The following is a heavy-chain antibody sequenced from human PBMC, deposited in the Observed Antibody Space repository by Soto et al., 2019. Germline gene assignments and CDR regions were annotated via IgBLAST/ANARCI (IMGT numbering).Heavy chain of an antibody. Sequence: QLQLQESGSGLVKPSQTLSLTCAVSGGSISSGGYSWSWIRQPPGKGLEWIGYIYHSGSTYYNPSLKSRVTISVDSSKNQFSLKLSSVTAADTAVYYCARSYGDPLGCYFDYWGQGTLVTVSS. CDR1: GGSISSGGYS. CDR3: ARSYGDPLGCYFDY. D-gene: IGHD4-17*01. CDR2: IYHSGST. J-gene: IGHJ4*02. V-gene: IGHV4-30-2*01.